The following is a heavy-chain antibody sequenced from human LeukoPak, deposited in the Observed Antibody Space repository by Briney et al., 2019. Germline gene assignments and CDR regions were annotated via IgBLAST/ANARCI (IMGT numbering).Heavy chain of an antibody. CDR2: IYYSGST. J-gene: IGHJ4*02. Sequence: SSETLSLTCTVSGGSISTYYWSWIRQPPGTGLEWVGYIYYSGSTNYNPSLKSRVTISVDTSKNQFSLKLSSVTAADTAVYYCARGSIDSHIAATAFDFWGQGTLVTVSS. CDR3: ARGSIDSHIAATAFDF. D-gene: IGHD6-6*01. V-gene: IGHV4-59*01. CDR1: GGSISTYY.